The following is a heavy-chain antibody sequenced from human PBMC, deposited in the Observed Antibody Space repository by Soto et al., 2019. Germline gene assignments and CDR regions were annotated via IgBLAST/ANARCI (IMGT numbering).Heavy chain of an antibody. CDR1: GASISRYY. J-gene: IGHJ4*02. V-gene: IGHV4-59*01. Sequence: ETLSLTCTVSGASISRYYWSWIRQSPGKGLEWIGYMYYSGNANYNPSLRSRITISVDTSKNQFSLNLNSVTAADTAVYYCAREYPVHSAYFDYWGQGILVTVSS. CDR3: AREYPVHSAYFDY. CDR2: MYYSGNA. D-gene: IGHD1-26*01.